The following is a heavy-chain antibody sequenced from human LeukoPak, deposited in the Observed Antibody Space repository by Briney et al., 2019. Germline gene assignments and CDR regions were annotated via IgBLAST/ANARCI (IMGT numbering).Heavy chain of an antibody. CDR1: GFTFSNYW. CDR3: ASGRQLGY. Sequence: GGSLRLSCAASGFTFSNYWMSCVRQAPGKGLEWVANIKEDGSEKYYVDSVKGRFTIFRDNARNSLYLQMNSLRAEDTAVYYCASGRQLGYWGQGTLVTVSS. D-gene: IGHD6-13*01. V-gene: IGHV3-7*01. J-gene: IGHJ4*02. CDR2: IKEDGSEK.